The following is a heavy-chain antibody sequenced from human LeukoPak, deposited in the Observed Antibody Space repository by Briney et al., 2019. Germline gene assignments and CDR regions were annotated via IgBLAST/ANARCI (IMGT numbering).Heavy chain of an antibody. J-gene: IGHJ3*01. Sequence: GGSLRLSRVASGFTFSSYNMNWVRQAPGKGLEWLSYISSSGSVRHYADSVKGRFTISRDNAKSSLYLQMNSLRVEDTAVYYCARESEYQLVSWGQGTMVTVSS. CDR3: ARESEYQLVS. CDR2: ISSSGSVR. V-gene: IGHV3-48*04. CDR1: GFTFSSYN. D-gene: IGHD2-2*01.